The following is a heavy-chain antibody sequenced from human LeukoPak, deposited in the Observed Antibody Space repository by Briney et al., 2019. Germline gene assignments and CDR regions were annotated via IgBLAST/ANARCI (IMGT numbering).Heavy chain of an antibody. CDR3: ARDFGGDGYNYYYYYYMDV. Sequence: ASVKVSCKASGYTFSGYYMHWVRQAPGQGLEWMGWINPNSGGTNYAQKFQGRVTMTRDTSISTAYMELSRLRSDDTAVYYCARDFGGDGYNYYYYYYMDVWGKGTTVTISS. J-gene: IGHJ6*03. CDR2: INPNSGGT. D-gene: IGHD5-24*01. CDR1: GYTFSGYY. V-gene: IGHV1-2*02.